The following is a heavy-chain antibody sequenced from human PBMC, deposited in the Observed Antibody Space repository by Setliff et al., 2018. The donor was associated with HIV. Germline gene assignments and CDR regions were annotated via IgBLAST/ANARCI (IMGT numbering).Heavy chain of an antibody. CDR1: GYTFTSYA. CDR2: INAGNGNT. CDR3: ARERGEYSSGWYQSVQSESWFDP. Sequence: ASVKVSCKASGYTFTSYAMHWVRQAPGQRLEWMGWINAGNGNTKYSQKFQGRVTVTRDTSASTAYMELSSLRSEDTAVYYCARERGEYSSGWYQSVQSESWFDPWGQGTLVTVSS. J-gene: IGHJ5*02. V-gene: IGHV1-3*01. D-gene: IGHD6-19*01.